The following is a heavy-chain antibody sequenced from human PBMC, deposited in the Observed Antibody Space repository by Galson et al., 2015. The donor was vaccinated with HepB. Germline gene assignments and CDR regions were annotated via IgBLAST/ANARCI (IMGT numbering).Heavy chain of an antibody. D-gene: IGHD1-26*01. CDR3: VRKASRYSGSYSVDY. J-gene: IGHJ4*02. CDR2: MNPNSGNT. V-gene: IGHV1-8*01. Sequence: SVKVSCKASGYTFTSYDINWVRQAPGQGLEWMGWMNPNSGNTGYAQKFQGRVTMTRNTSISTAYMELSSLRSEDTAVYYCVRKASRYSGSYSVDYWGQGTLVTVSS. CDR1: GYTFTSYD.